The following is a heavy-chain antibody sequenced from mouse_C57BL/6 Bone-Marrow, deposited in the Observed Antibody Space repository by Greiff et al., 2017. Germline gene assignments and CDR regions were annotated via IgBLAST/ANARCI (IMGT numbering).Heavy chain of an antibody. D-gene: IGHD1-1*02. V-gene: IGHV2-5*01. CDR3: AKNGGCNYFYYAIDY. CDR2: ICRGGST. Sequence: VQGVESGPGLVQPSQCLSISCTASGFSLSSSGVHWVRQSPGKGLEWIGVICRGGSTDYNAVLMSGLGITKGNSKSQAFFKMNSLQADDTAIYYWAKNGGCNYFYYAIDYWGQGTLVTVSA. J-gene: IGHJ3*01. CDR1: GFSLSSSG.